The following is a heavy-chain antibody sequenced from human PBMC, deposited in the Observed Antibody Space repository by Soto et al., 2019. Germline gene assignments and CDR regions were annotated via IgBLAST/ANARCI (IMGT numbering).Heavy chain of an antibody. CDR1: GFSLSTSGVG. Sequence: QITLKESGPTLVKPTQTLTLTCTFSGFSLSTSGVGVGWIRQPPGQALEWLALIYWDDDKRYSPSLKSRLTITKDTSKNQVVLTMTNMDPVDTATYYCAHLPIYCSSTSCYHYFDYWGQGTLVTVSS. CDR3: AHLPIYCSSTSCYHYFDY. D-gene: IGHD2-2*01. CDR2: IYWDDDK. J-gene: IGHJ4*02. V-gene: IGHV2-5*02.